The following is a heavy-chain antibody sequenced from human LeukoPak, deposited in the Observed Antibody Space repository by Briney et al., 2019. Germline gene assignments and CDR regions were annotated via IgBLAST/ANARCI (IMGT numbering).Heavy chain of an antibody. CDR2: IYYSGST. Sequence: PSETLSLTCTVSGGSISSSSYYWGWIRQPPGQGLEWIGSIYYSGSTYYNPSLKSRVTISVDTSKNQFSLKPSSVTAADTAVYYCARQRKMMKTVDYWGQGTLVTVSS. D-gene: IGHD1-14*01. CDR1: GGSISSSSYY. V-gene: IGHV4-39*01. CDR3: ARQRKMMKTVDY. J-gene: IGHJ4*02.